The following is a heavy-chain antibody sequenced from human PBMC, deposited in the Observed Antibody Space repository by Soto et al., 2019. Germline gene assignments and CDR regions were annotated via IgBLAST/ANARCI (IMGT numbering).Heavy chain of an antibody. CDR2: ISAYNGNT. CDR1: GYTFTSYG. V-gene: IGHV1-18*01. Sequence: GASVKVSCKASGYTFTSYGISWVRQAPGQGLEWMGWISAYNGNTNYAQKLQGRVTMTTDTSTSTAYMELRSLRSDDTAVYYCARELIAIVGAPYYYYGMDVWGQGTTVTVSS. CDR3: ARELIAIVGAPYYYYGMDV. J-gene: IGHJ6*02. D-gene: IGHD1-26*01.